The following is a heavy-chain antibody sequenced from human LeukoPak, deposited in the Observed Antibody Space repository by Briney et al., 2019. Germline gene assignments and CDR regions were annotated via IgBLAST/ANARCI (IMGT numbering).Heavy chain of an antibody. CDR2: FSAYNGNT. Sequence: ASVKVSCKASGYTFTSYGISWVRQAPGQGLEWMGWFSAYNGNTNYAQKLQGRVTMTTDTSTSTAYMELRSLRSDDTAVYYCARGGYCSSTSCYSCDYWGQGTLVTVSS. V-gene: IGHV1-18*01. CDR3: ARGGYCSSTSCYSCDY. J-gene: IGHJ4*02. D-gene: IGHD2-2*01. CDR1: GYTFTSYG.